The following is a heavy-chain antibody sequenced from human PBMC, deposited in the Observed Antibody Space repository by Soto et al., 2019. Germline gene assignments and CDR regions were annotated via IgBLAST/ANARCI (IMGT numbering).Heavy chain of an antibody. J-gene: IGHJ6*02. CDR2: ITFSGNTV. V-gene: IGHV3-11*01. CDR3: ARVSWREKYGMDV. Sequence: LRLSCAASGFTFSDSYMSWIRQAPGKGLEWISYITFSGNTVYYADSLKGRFTISRDNAKNSLYLQMNRLRAEDTAVYYCARVSWREKYGMDVWGQGNTVTVSS. CDR1: GFTFSDSY.